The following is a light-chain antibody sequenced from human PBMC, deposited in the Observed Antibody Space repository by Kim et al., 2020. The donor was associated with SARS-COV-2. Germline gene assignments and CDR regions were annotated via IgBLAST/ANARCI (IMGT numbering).Light chain of an antibody. V-gene: IGKV3D-7*01. J-gene: IGKJ4*01. Sequence: PGERVTLSCRASQSVSSSYVTWYQQKPGQAPRLLIYGASSRATGIPARFSGSGSGTDFTLTISSLQPEDFAVYYCQQDYNLLTFGGGTKVEIK. CDR3: QQDYNLLT. CDR1: QSVSSSY. CDR2: GAS.